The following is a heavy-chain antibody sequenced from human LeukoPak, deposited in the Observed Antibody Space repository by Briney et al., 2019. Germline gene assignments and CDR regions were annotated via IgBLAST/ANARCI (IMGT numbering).Heavy chain of an antibody. CDR1: GGSISNNTYY. J-gene: IGHJ4*02. CDR2: IYYSGST. Sequence: SETLSLTCTVSGGSISNNTYYWGWIRQPPGKGLEWIGSIYYSGSTYYNPSLKSRVTISVDTSKNQFSLKLSSVTAADTAVYYCASITIFGVYWGQGTLVTVSS. V-gene: IGHV4-39*01. D-gene: IGHD3-3*01. CDR3: ASITIFGVY.